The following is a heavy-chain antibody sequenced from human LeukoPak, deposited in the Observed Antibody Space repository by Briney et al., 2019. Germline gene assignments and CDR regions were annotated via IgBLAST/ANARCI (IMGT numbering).Heavy chain of an antibody. CDR3: ARFYDYVWGSYRYHDPNYNWFDP. J-gene: IGHJ5*02. V-gene: IGHV4-34*01. CDR1: GGSISSYY. Sequence: SSETLSLTCTVSGGSISSYYWSWIRQPPGKGLEWIGEINHSGSTNYNPSLKSRVTISVDTSKNQFSLKLSSVTAADTAVYYCARFYDYVWGSYRYHDPNYNWFDPWGQGTLVTVSS. CDR2: INHSGST. D-gene: IGHD3-16*02.